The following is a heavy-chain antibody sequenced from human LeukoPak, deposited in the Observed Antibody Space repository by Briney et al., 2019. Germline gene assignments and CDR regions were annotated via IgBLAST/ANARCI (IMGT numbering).Heavy chain of an antibody. D-gene: IGHD1-26*01. V-gene: IGHV3-74*01. CDR3: AREGWSGRNGEYLVGGMDV. CDR2: INNDGSST. CDR1: GFIFSDHW. Sequence: PGGSLRLSCAASGFIFSDHWIHWVRQAPGKGLVWLSRINNDGSSTIYADSVKGRFTISRDNAKNTLYLQMHSLRAEDTALYYCAREGWSGRNGEYLVGGMDVWAQGTTVTVSS. J-gene: IGHJ6*02.